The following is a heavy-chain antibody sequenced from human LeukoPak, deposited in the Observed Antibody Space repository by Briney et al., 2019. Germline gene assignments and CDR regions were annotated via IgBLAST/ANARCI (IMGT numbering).Heavy chain of an antibody. CDR2: MYYTGGT. V-gene: IGHV4-39*01. J-gene: IGHJ4*02. Sequence: KASETLSLTCTVSGGSISISSHYWAWIRQPPGKGLEWIGSMYYTGGTYYNPSLKSRVTISIDTSKNQFSLKLNSVTAADTAVYYCARLVRYCSTNSCYPFDFWGQGTLVTVSS. D-gene: IGHD2-2*01. CDR3: ARLVRYCSTNSCYPFDF. CDR1: GGSISISSHY.